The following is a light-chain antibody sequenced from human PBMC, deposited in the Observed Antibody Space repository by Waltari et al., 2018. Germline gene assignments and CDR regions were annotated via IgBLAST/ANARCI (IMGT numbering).Light chain of an antibody. J-gene: IGLJ3*02. CDR3: CSYVSGDTWV. Sequence: QSPLTQPASASGSPGPPITIPCTGTSSDVGTYNLISWYQQHPGKAPKLMIYEDYKRPSGVSNRFSGSKSGNTASLTISGLQAEDEADYYCCSYVSGDTWVFGGGTELAVL. CDR1: SSDVGTYNL. CDR2: EDY. V-gene: IGLV2-23*01.